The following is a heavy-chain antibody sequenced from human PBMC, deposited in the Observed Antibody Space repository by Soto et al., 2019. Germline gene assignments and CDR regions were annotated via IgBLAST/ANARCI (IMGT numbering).Heavy chain of an antibody. J-gene: IGHJ6*02. CDR1: GYSFTSYW. D-gene: IGHD2-2*01. CDR2: IYPGDSDT. CDR3: ARHGIVVVPAAPPISYGMDV. V-gene: IGHV5-51*01. Sequence: PGESLKISCKGSGYSFTSYWIGWVRQMPGKGLEWMGIIYPGDSDTRYSPSFQGQVTISADKSISTAYLQWSSLKASDTAMYYCARHGIVVVPAAPPISYGMDVWGQGTTVTSP.